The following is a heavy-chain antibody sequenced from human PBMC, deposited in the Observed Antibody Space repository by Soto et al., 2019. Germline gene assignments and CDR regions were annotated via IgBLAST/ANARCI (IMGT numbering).Heavy chain of an antibody. J-gene: IGHJ4*02. CDR1: GYTFTSYG. CDR2: ISAYNGNT. V-gene: IGHV1-18*01. Sequence: QVQLVQSGAEVKKPGASVKVSCKASGYTFTSYGISWVRQAPGQGLEWMGWISAYNGNTNYAQKLQGRVTMTTDTSTSTAYMELRSLRSDDTAVYYCARNQDIAVAGTGGYFDYWGQGTLVTVSS. D-gene: IGHD6-19*01. CDR3: ARNQDIAVAGTGGYFDY.